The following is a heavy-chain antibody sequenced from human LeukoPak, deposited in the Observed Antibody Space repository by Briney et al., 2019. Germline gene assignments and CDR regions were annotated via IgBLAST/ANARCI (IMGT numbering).Heavy chain of an antibody. CDR3: ARVGVRHSSSATFDY. V-gene: IGHV3-21*01. J-gene: IGHJ4*02. CDR1: GFTFSSYS. D-gene: IGHD6-6*01. Sequence: TGGSLRLSCAASGFTFSSYSMNWVRQAPGKGLEWVSSISSSSSYIYYADSVKGGFTSSRDNAKNSLYLQMNSLRAEDTAVYYCARVGVRHSSSATFDYWGQGTLVTVSS. CDR2: ISSSSSYI.